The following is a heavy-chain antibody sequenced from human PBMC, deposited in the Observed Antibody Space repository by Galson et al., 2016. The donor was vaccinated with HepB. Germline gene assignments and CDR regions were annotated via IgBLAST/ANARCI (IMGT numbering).Heavy chain of an antibody. J-gene: IGHJ4*02. CDR3: ARRHDYCLLVGCSVDY. V-gene: IGHV3-30*03. Sequence: SLRLSCAASGFTFNKYGMHWVRQAPGKGLEWVAADSVHGGRKWYADSVKGRFTISRDNPNNMLFLQMSSLTPDDTAVYYCARRHDYCLLVGCSVDYWGQGTLVSVSS. D-gene: IGHD3-10*02. CDR2: DSVHGGRK. CDR1: GFTFNKYG.